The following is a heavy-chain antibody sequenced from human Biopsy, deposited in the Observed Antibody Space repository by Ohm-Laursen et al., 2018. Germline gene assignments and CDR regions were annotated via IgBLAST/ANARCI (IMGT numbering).Heavy chain of an antibody. D-gene: IGHD3-3*01. CDR3: AKGGSITIFGVVINNCFDP. Sequence: GSLRLSCTAPGFTYTTFAMSWVRQAPGKGPEWVSTISANGATSHYADSVKGRFTISRDNSKNTLYLQMNSVRADDTAIYYCAKGGSITIFGVVINNCFDPWGQGTRVTVSS. V-gene: IGHV3-23*01. CDR2: ISANGATS. CDR1: GFTYTTFA. J-gene: IGHJ5*02.